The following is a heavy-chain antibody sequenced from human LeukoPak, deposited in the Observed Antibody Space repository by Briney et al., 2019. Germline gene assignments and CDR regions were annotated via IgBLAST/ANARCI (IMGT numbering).Heavy chain of an antibody. D-gene: IGHD6-25*01. V-gene: IGHV4-34*01. CDR3: VREAADLPNNYGMDV. CDR2: INHSGST. J-gene: IGHJ6*02. CDR1: GGSFSGYY. Sequence: SEALSLTCAVYGGSFSGYYWSWIRQPPGKGLEWIGGINHSGSTNYNPSLKSRVTISVDTSKNQFSLKLSSVTAADTAVYYCVREAADLPNNYGMDVWGQGTTVTVSS.